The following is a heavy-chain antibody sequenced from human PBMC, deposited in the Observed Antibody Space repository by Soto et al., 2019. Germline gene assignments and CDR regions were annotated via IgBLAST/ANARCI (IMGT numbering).Heavy chain of an antibody. J-gene: IGHJ4*02. CDR2: IYYSGST. V-gene: IGHV4-31*03. Sequence: PSETLSLTCTVSGGSISSGGYYWSWIRQHPGKGLEWIGYIYYSGSTYYNPSLKSRVTISVDTSKNQFSLKLSSVTAADTAVYYCARSVQLWHRWYFDYWGQGTLVTVSS. D-gene: IGHD5-18*01. CDR3: ARSVQLWHRWYFDY. CDR1: GGSISSGGYY.